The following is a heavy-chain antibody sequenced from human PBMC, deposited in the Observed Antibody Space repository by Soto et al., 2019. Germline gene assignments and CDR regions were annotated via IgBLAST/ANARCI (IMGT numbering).Heavy chain of an antibody. Sequence: ETLSLTCTVSAGSITTSYWSWIRQPLGKALEWIGYISYRGSTNYNPSLKSRLTISIDTSKSQISLKLTSMTTADTAVYYCASSGIVGREVNTWFDPWGQGTLVTVSS. J-gene: IGHJ5*02. CDR3: ASSGIVGREVNTWFDP. D-gene: IGHD3-22*01. CDR1: AGSITTSY. CDR2: ISYRGST. V-gene: IGHV4-59*01.